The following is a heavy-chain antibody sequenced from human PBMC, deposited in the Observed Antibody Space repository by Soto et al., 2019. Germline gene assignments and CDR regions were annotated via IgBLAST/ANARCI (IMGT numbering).Heavy chain of an antibody. V-gene: IGHV3-13*01. CDR3: ARDLGHLYRGRIDY. CDR2: IGTAGDT. D-gene: IGHD3-16*02. Sequence: GGSLRLSCAASGFTFSSYDMHWVRQATGKGLEWVSAIGTAGDTYYPGSVKGRFTISRENAKNSLYLQMNSLRAEDTVVYYCARDLGHLYRGRIDYWGQGTLVTVSS. J-gene: IGHJ4*02. CDR1: GFTFSSYD.